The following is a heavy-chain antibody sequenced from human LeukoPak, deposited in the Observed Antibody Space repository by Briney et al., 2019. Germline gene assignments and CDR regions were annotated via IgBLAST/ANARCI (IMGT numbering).Heavy chain of an antibody. CDR1: GGSISSGDYY. Sequence: SETLSLTCTVSGGSISSGDYYWNWIRQPPGKGLEWIGYIYYSGSTYYNPSLKSRVTISVDTSKNQFSLKLSSVTAADTAVYYCARDIGTVTTAFDIWGQGTMVTVSS. J-gene: IGHJ3*02. D-gene: IGHD4-17*01. CDR2: IYYSGST. V-gene: IGHV4-30-4*01. CDR3: ARDIGTVTTAFDI.